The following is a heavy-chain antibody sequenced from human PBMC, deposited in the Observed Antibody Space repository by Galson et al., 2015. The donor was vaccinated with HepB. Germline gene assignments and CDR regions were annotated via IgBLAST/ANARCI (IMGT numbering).Heavy chain of an antibody. V-gene: IGHV3-49*03. CDR1: GFTFGDYA. CDR2: IRSKAYGGTT. J-gene: IGHJ3*02. Sequence: SLRLSCAASGFTFGDYAMSWFRQAPGKGLEWVGFIRSKAYGGTTEYAASVKGRFTISRDDSKSIAYLQMNSLKTEDTAVYYCTRDLPSSGWFWDNAFDIWGQGTMVTVSS. CDR3: TRDLPSSGWFWDNAFDI. D-gene: IGHD3-22*01.